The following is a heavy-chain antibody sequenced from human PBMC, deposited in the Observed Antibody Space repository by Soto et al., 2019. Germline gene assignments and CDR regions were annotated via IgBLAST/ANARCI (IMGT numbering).Heavy chain of an antibody. CDR3: ARVEAVVAAHRGVLDS. D-gene: IGHD2-15*01. CDR1: GGTFSSYA. CDR2: IIPIFGTA. V-gene: IGHV1-69*06. J-gene: IGHJ4*02. Sequence: QVQLVQSGAEVKKPGSSVKVSCQASGGTFSSYAISWVRQAPGQGLEWMGGIIPIFGTATYAQKFQGRVTLTADKPTSTAYMELSSLSAEDTAVYYCARVEAVVAAHRGVLDSWGQGTLVTVSS.